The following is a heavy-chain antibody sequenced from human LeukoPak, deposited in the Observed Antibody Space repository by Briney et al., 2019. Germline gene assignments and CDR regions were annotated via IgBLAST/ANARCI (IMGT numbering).Heavy chain of an antibody. CDR1: GYTFTSYG. CDR2: ISAYNGNT. J-gene: IGHJ3*02. Sequence: ASVKVSCKASGYTFTSYGISWVRQAPGQGLEWMGWISAYNGNTNYAQKLQGRVTMTTDTSTSTAYMELRSLRSDDTAVYYCARARYDFWSGYYDAFDIWGQGTMVTVSS. V-gene: IGHV1-18*01. CDR3: ARARYDFWSGYYDAFDI. D-gene: IGHD3-3*01.